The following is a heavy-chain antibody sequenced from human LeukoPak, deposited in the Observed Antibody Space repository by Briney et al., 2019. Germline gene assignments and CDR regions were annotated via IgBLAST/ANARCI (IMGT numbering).Heavy chain of an antibody. Sequence: SVKLSCKASGATFSSYAISWVRQAPGQGLEWMGGITPIFGTANYAQKFQGRVTITADESTSTAYMELSSLRSEDADVYYCARVRDSSGSGNGDYWGQGTLVTVSS. D-gene: IGHD6-19*01. CDR1: GATFSSYA. J-gene: IGHJ4*02. CDR3: ARVRDSSGSGNGDY. CDR2: ITPIFGTA. V-gene: IGHV1-69*13.